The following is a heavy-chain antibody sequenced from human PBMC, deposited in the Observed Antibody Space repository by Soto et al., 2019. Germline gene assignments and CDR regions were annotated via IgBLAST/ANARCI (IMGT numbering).Heavy chain of an antibody. CDR1: GFTFSSYS. D-gene: IGHD3-22*01. V-gene: IGHV3-21*01. J-gene: IGHJ1*01. CDR3: ARAENYYDSSSTKSHFQH. Sequence: EVQLVESGGGLVKPGGSLRLSCAASGFTFSSYSMNWVRQAPGKGLEWVSSISSSSSYIYYADSVKGRFTISRDNAKNSLYLQRNSLRAEDTAVYYCARAENYYDSSSTKSHFQHWGQGTLVTVSS. CDR2: ISSSSSYI.